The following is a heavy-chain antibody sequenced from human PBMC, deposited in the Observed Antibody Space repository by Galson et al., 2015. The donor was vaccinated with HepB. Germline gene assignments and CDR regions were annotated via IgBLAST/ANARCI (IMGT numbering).Heavy chain of an antibody. J-gene: IGHJ5*02. V-gene: IGHV1-24*01. CDR2: FDPEDGET. D-gene: IGHD3-10*02. CDR3: VTERGYYDRGWFDP. Sequence: SVKVSCKVSGHTLTELSMHWVRQAPGKGLEWMGGFDPEDGETIYAQKFQGRVTMTEDTSTDTAYMELSNLRSEDTAVYCCVTERGYYDRGWFDPWGQGTLLTVSS. CDR1: GHTLTELS.